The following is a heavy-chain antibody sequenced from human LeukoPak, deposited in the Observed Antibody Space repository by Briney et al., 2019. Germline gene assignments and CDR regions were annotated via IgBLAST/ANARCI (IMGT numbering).Heavy chain of an antibody. V-gene: IGHV4-34*01. Sequence: SETLSLTCAVYGGSFSGYYWSWIRQPPGKGLEWIGEINHSGSTNYNPSLKSRVTISVDTSKNQFSLKLSSVTAADTAVYYCARGPESSSWYTYPAGGWFDPWGQGTLVTVSS. J-gene: IGHJ5*02. CDR3: ARGPESSSWYTYPAGGWFDP. D-gene: IGHD6-13*01. CDR2: INHSGST. CDR1: GGSFSGYY.